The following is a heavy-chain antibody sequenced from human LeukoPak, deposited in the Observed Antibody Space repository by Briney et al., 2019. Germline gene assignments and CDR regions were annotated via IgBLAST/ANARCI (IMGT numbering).Heavy chain of an antibody. CDR2: IRHDGSIK. J-gene: IGHJ4*02. CDR3: AKNPMVRGVIIWRREGLYFDY. D-gene: IGHD3-10*01. Sequence: SGGSLRLSCAASGFIFSTYGMYWVRQAPGKGLEWVAFIRHDGSIKNYADSVKGRSTISRDNSKNTLYLQMNSLRAEDTAVYYCAKNPMVRGVIIWRREGLYFDYWGQGTLVTVSS. V-gene: IGHV3-30*02. CDR1: GFIFSTYG.